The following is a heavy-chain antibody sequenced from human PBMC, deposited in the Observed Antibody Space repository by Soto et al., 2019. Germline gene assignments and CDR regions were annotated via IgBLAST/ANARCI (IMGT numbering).Heavy chain of an antibody. CDR3: GRSVVGATGEILYNAMDV. Sequence: QVQLVQSGAEVKKPGASVKVSCKASGYTFTTYALHWVRQAPGQRPEWMGWINPASGHIKYSKKFQARVTITRDTSASTGYMELSSLRSEDTAVYYCGRSVVGATGEILYNAMDVWGQGTMVTVSS. CDR2: INPASGHI. D-gene: IGHD1-26*01. V-gene: IGHV1-3*01. J-gene: IGHJ6*02. CDR1: GYTFTTYA.